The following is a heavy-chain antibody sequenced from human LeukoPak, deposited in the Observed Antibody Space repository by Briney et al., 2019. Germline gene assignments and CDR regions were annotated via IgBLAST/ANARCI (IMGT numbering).Heavy chain of an antibody. V-gene: IGHV3-30*04. J-gene: IGHJ1*01. CDR2: TSYDGRNQ. CDR3: ARDVDRSGYYAPKYLQH. Sequence: GGSLRLSCAASGFIFNSYAMHWVRQAPGKGLEWVAVTSYDGRNQYYADSVKGRFTISRDNSKNTLYLQMNSLRAEDTAVYYCARDVDRSGYYAPKYLQHWGQDTLVTVSS. D-gene: IGHD3-22*01. CDR1: GFIFNSYA.